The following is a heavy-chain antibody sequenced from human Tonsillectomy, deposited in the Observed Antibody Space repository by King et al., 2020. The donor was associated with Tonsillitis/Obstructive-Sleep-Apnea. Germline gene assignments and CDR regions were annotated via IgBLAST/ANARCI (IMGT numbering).Heavy chain of an antibody. Sequence: QLVQSGAEVKKPGASVKVSCKASGYTFTSYDINWVRQATGQGLEWMGWMNPNSGNTGYAQKFQGRVTMTRNTSISTAYMELSSLRSEDTAVHYCARGEDIVVVPAAIRNWFDPWGQGTLVTVSS. CDR2: MNPNSGNT. V-gene: IGHV1-8*01. J-gene: IGHJ5*02. D-gene: IGHD2-2*02. CDR1: GYTFTSYD. CDR3: ARGEDIVVVPAAIRNWFDP.